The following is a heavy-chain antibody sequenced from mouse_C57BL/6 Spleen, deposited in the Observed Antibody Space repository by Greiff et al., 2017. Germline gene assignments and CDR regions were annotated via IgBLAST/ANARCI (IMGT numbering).Heavy chain of an antibody. Sequence: VQLQQSGPELVKPGASVKMSCKASGYTFTDYNMHWVKQSHGKSLEWIGYINPNNGGTSYNQKFKGKATLTVTKSSSTAYMELRSLTSEDSAVYYCARSYYGNPFAYWGQGTLVTVSA. CDR1: GYTFTDYN. CDR3: ARSYYGNPFAY. J-gene: IGHJ3*01. D-gene: IGHD2-10*01. V-gene: IGHV1-22*01. CDR2: INPNNGGT.